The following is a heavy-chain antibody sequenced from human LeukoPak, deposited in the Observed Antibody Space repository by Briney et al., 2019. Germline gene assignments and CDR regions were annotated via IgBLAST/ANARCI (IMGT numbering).Heavy chain of an antibody. J-gene: IGHJ6*02. CDR1: GFTVSSNY. CDR2: IYSGGST. Sequence: GGSLRLSCAASGFTVSSNYMSWVRQAPGKGLEWVSVIYSGGSTYCADSVKGRFTISRDNSKNTLYLQMNSLRAEDTAVYYCAREWRGVASSSYYYYGMDVWGQGTTVTVSS. CDR3: AREWRGVASSSYYYYGMDV. D-gene: IGHD3-10*01. V-gene: IGHV3-53*01.